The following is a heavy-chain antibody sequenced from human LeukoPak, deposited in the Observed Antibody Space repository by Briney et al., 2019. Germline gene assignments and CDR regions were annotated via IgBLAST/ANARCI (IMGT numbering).Heavy chain of an antibody. J-gene: IGHJ4*02. CDR2: ISGNGGNT. Sequence: GGSLRLSCAVSVFIFITYSMSWVRQAPGKGLEWVSTISGNGGNTYYADSVKGRFTISRDNSKSTLYLQMSSLRAEDTAVYYCASSGTSVLGFYWGQGTLVTVSS. V-gene: IGHV3-23*01. CDR3: ASSGTSVLGFY. D-gene: IGHD1-26*01. CDR1: VFIFITYS.